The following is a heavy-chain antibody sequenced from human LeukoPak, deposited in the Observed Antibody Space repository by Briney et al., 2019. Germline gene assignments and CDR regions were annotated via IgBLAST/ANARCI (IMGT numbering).Heavy chain of an antibody. Sequence: GGSLRLSCAASGFTFSSYAMSWVRQAPGKGLEWVSATSGSGGSTYYADSVKGRFTISRDNSKNTPYLQMNSLRAEDTAVYYCAKVRPAVQWYFDYWGQGTLVTVSS. J-gene: IGHJ4*02. CDR1: GFTFSSYA. CDR2: TSGSGGST. D-gene: IGHD2-2*01. CDR3: AKVRPAVQWYFDY. V-gene: IGHV3-23*01.